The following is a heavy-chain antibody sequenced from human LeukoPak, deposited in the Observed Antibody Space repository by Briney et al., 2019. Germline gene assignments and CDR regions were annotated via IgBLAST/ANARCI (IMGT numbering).Heavy chain of an antibody. Sequence: PSETLSLTCAVYGGSFSGYYWSWIRQPPGKGLEWIGEINHSGSTNYNPSLKSRVTISVDTSKNQFSLKLSSVTAAGTAVYYCAGAYCSSTSCYHYFDYWGQGTLVTVSS. J-gene: IGHJ4*02. V-gene: IGHV4-34*01. D-gene: IGHD2-2*01. CDR2: INHSGST. CDR3: AGAYCSSTSCYHYFDY. CDR1: GGSFSGYY.